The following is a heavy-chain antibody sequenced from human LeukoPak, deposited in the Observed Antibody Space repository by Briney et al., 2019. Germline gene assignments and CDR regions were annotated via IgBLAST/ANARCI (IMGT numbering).Heavy chain of an antibody. V-gene: IGHV3-7*05. D-gene: IGHD2-15*01. CDR2: INQDGSEK. CDR1: GFTFNSYW. J-gene: IGHJ5*02. CDR3: ARDARSDCSGGSCFSWFDP. Sequence: GGSLRLSCAASGFTFNSYWMTWVRQAPGKGLEWVANINQDGSEKHHVDSVKGRITISRDNAKNSLYLQMNSLRAEDTAVYYCARDARSDCSGGSCFSWFDPWGQGTLVTVSS.